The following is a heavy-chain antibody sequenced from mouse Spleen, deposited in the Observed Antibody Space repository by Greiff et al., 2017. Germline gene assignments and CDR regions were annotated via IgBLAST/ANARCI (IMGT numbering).Heavy chain of an antibody. V-gene: IGHV1-7*01. CDR3: AISYEGYAMDY. CDR2: INPSSGYT. D-gene: IGHD2-3*01. J-gene: IGHJ4*01. CDR1: GYTFTNYW. Sequence: VQLQQSGAELAKPGASVKLSCKASGYTFTNYWMHWVKQRPGQGLEWIGYINPSSGYTKYNQKFKDKATLTADKSSSTAYMQLSSLTYEDSAVYYCAISYEGYAMDYWGQGTSVTVSS.